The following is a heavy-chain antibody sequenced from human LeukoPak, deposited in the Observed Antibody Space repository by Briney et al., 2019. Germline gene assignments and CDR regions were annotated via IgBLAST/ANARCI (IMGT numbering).Heavy chain of an antibody. D-gene: IGHD2-2*01. CDR2: IRQDGGVK. V-gene: IGHV3-7*03. Sequence: PEGSLRLSCAASGFTFSSYWMTWVRQAPGKGLEWVANIRQDGGVKYYMDSAKGRFTLSRDNAKSSLYLQMNSLRVEDTAMYFCARTVVVVVGASDYFDYWGQGTLVTVSS. CDR3: ARTVVVVVGASDYFDY. CDR1: GFTFSSYW. J-gene: IGHJ4*02.